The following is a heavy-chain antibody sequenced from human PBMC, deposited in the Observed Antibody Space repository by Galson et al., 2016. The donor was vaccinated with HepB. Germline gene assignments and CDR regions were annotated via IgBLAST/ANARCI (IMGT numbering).Heavy chain of an antibody. CDR1: GFTFSSYA. CDR3: AGGYYGSGSYYAY. V-gene: IGHV3-23*01. CDR2: ISNSGGST. Sequence: SLRLSCAASGFTFSSYAMRWVRQAPGKGLEWVSVISNSGGSTYYADSVKGRFTISRDNPKNTLYLQMNSLRAEDTAVYYCAGGYYGSGSYYAYWGQGTLVTVSS. D-gene: IGHD3-10*01. J-gene: IGHJ4*02.